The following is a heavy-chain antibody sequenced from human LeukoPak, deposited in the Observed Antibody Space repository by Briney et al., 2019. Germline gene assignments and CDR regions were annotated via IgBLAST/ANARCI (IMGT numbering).Heavy chain of an antibody. Sequence: GASVKVSCKASGYAFTSYVISWVRQAPGQGLECMGWISAYNGNTNYAQKLQGRGTMTTDTSTSTAHMELRSLRSDDKAVYYCARVRIVADQTNWFDPWGQGTLVTVSS. CDR2: ISAYNGNT. CDR1: GYAFTSYV. V-gene: IGHV1-18*01. CDR3: ARVRIVADQTNWFDP. D-gene: IGHD1-26*01. J-gene: IGHJ5*02.